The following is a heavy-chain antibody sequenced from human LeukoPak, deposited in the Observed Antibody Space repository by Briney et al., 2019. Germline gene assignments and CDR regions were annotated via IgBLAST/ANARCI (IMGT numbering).Heavy chain of an antibody. CDR1: GFTFSNYA. Sequence: GRSLRLSCAASGFTFSNYAIHWVRQAPGKGLEWVALISYDGSNKYYADSVKGRFTISRDNSKNTLYLQTNSLRADDTAVYYCAREDSSGYYYFDYWGQGTLVTVSS. J-gene: IGHJ4*02. V-gene: IGHV3-30*01. D-gene: IGHD3-22*01. CDR2: ISYDGSNK. CDR3: AREDSSGYYYFDY.